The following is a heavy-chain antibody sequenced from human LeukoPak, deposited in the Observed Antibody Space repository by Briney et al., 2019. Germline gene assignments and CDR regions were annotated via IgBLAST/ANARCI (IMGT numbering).Heavy chain of an antibody. CDR1: GYTFTSYD. J-gene: IGHJ5*02. Sequence: ASVKVSCKASGYTFTSYDINWVRQATRQGLEWMGWMNPNSGNTGYAQKFQGRVTMTRNTSISTAYMELSSLRSEDTAVYYCAREGNTKRQLYNWFDPWGQGTLVTVSS. D-gene: IGHD2-2*01. V-gene: IGHV1-8*01. CDR3: AREGNTKRQLYNWFDP. CDR2: MNPNSGNT.